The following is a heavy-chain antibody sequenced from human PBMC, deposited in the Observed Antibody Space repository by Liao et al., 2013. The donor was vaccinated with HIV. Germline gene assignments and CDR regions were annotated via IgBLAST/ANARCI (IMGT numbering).Heavy chain of an antibody. J-gene: IGHJ4*02. V-gene: IGHV4-59*12. D-gene: IGHD3-22*01. CDR2: IYYSGST. CDR1: GGSIGSYH. CDR3: TRDLLYYDSSGYPLDY. Sequence: QVQLHESGPGVVKTSQTLSVTCSVSGGSIGSYHWSWIRQPAGKGLEWIGYIYYSGSTNYNPSLKSRVTISVDTSKNQFSLKLSSVTAADTAVYYCTRDLLYYDSSGYPLDYWGQGTLVTVSS.